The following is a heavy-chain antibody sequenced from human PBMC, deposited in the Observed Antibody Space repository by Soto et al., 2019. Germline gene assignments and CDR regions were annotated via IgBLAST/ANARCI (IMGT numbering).Heavy chain of an antibody. Sequence: SETLSLTCTVSGGSISSGDYYWSWIRQPPGKGLEWIGYIYYSGSTYYNPSLKSRVTISVDTSKNQFSLKLSSVTAADTAVYYCARDNTDILTGYLTNYSMDVWGQGTTVTVSS. CDR3: ARDNTDILTGYLTNYSMDV. CDR2: IYYSGST. CDR1: GGSISSGDYY. D-gene: IGHD3-9*01. V-gene: IGHV4-30-4*01. J-gene: IGHJ6*02.